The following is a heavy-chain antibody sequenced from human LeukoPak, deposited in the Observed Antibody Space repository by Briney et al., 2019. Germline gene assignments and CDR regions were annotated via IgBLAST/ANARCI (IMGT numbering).Heavy chain of an antibody. CDR1: GYSISSGYY. D-gene: IGHD2/OR15-2a*01. Sequence: SETLSLTCTVSGYSISSGYYWGWIRQPPGKGLEWIGSIYHSGSTYYNPSLKSRVTISVDTSKNQFSLKLSSVTAADTAVYYCARVYDTYYFDYWGQGTLVTASS. CDR2: IYHSGST. V-gene: IGHV4-38-2*02. J-gene: IGHJ4*02. CDR3: ARVYDTYYFDY.